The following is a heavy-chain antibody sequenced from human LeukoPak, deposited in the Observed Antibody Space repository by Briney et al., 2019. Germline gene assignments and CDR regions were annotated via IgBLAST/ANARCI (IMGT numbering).Heavy chain of an antibody. CDR2: ISGSGGST. CDR1: GFTFTSYA. V-gene: IGHV3-23*01. J-gene: IGHJ4*02. D-gene: IGHD2/OR15-2a*01. Sequence: GGSLRLSCAASGFTFTSYAMSWVRQAPGKRLEWVSAISGSGGSTYYAESVKGRFTISRDNSKNTLYLQMNSLRAEDTAVYYCAKDPLVNSQEYFDYWGQGTLVIVSS. CDR3: AKDPLVNSQEYFDY.